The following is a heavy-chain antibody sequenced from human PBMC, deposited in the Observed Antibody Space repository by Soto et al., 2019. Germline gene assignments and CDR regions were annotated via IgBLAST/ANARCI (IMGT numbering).Heavy chain of an antibody. V-gene: IGHV3-23*01. Sequence: GGSLRLSCAASEFTFSNYAMSWVRQAPGKGLEWVSAISYGGGTTYYADSVKGRFTISRDNSKNTLYLQMNSLRAEDTAVYYCARDRIRAGMDFWGQGTTVTVSS. CDR3: ARDRIRAGMDF. CDR2: ISYGGGTT. J-gene: IGHJ6*01. CDR1: EFTFSNYA.